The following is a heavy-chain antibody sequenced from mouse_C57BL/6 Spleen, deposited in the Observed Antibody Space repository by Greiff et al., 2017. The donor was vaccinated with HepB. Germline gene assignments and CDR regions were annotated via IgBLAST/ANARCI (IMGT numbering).Heavy chain of an antibody. J-gene: IGHJ4*01. V-gene: IGHV1-15*01. Sequence: VQLQESGAELVRPGASVTLSCKASGYTFTDYEMHWVKQTPVHGLEWIGAIDPETGGTAYNQKFKGKAILTADKSSSTAYMELRSLTSEDSAVYYGTRWLLPNYAMDYWGQGTSVTVSS. CDR1: GYTFTDYE. CDR3: TRWLLPNYAMDY. D-gene: IGHD2-3*01. CDR2: IDPETGGT.